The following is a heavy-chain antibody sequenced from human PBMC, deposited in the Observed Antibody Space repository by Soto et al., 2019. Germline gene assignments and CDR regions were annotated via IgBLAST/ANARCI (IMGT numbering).Heavy chain of an antibody. CDR1: EGTFSTSA. CDR2: IIPMFGTG. CDR3: AREQRGVATFFGMDV. J-gene: IGHJ6*02. Sequence: QVQLVQSGAEVKKPGSSVRVSCRASEGTFSTSAISWVRQAPGKGLAWMGAIIPMFGTGNYAQNFQGRVTMTADKSTSTVYMELTSLRPGDTAVYYCAREQRGVATFFGMDVWCQGTTVTVSS. V-gene: IGHV1-69*06. D-gene: IGHD3-3*01.